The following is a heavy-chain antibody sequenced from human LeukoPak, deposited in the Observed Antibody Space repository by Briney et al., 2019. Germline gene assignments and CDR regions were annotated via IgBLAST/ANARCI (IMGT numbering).Heavy chain of an antibody. D-gene: IGHD3-10*01. V-gene: IGHV3-23*01. CDR1: GFTLSNYA. Sequence: PGGSLRLSCEGSGFTLSNYAMSWVRQAPGKGPEWVSGISASGGRTHYADSVKGRFIISRDSSKNTVFLQMNSLRVEDTALYYCAKDHNGDWVAGFDMWGQGIMVTVSS. CDR2: ISASGGRT. J-gene: IGHJ3*02. CDR3: AKDHNGDWVAGFDM.